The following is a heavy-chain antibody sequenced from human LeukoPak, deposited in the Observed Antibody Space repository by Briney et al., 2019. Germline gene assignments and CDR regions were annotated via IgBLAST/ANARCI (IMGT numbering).Heavy chain of an antibody. V-gene: IGHV1-2*02. CDR1: GYTFTGYY. CDR3: ARLELEGGAFDI. Sequence: ASVKVSCKASGYTFTGYYIHWVRQAPGQGLEWMGWINPNSGGTNYAQKFQGRVTMTRDTSISTAYMELSRLRSDDTAVYYCARLELEGGAFDIWGQGTMVTVSS. D-gene: IGHD1-1*01. CDR2: INPNSGGT. J-gene: IGHJ3*02.